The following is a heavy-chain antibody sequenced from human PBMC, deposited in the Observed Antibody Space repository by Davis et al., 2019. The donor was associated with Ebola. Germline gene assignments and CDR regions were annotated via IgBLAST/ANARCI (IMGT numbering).Heavy chain of an antibody. CDR3: ARSPSGYYYYMDV. D-gene: IGHD6-6*01. V-gene: IGHV3-33*08. CDR2: IWYDGSKK. CDR1: GLTFSNYG. Sequence: GESLKISCAASGLTFSNYGMHWVRQAPGKGLEWVGLIWYDGSKKYYADSVKGRFTISRDNSKNTMYLQMNSLRAEDTAVYSCARSPSGYYYYMDVWGKGTTVTVSS. J-gene: IGHJ6*03.